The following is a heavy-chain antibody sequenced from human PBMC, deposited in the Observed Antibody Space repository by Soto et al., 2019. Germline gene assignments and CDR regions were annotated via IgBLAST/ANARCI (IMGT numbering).Heavy chain of an antibody. CDR2: ISSSGSTI. Sequence: GGSLRLSCAASGFTISSYEMNWVRQAPGKGLEWVSYISSSGSTIYYADSVKGRFTISRDNAKNSLYLPMNSLRAEDTAVYYCARGRREVVSVYGMDVWGQGTPVTVS. D-gene: IGHD3-16*01. V-gene: IGHV3-48*03. CDR3: ARGRREVVSVYGMDV. J-gene: IGHJ6*02. CDR1: GFTISSYE.